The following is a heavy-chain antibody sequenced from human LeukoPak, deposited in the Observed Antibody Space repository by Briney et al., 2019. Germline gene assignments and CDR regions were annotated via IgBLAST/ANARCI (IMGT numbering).Heavy chain of an antibody. CDR1: GFTFSSYA. D-gene: IGHD2-2*01. J-gene: IGHJ4*02. Sequence: GGSLRLSCAASGFTFSSYAMSGVRQAPGKGLEWVSAISGSGGSTYYADSVKGRFTISRDNSKNTLYLQMNSLRAEDTAEYYCAKDAVVVPAATPGDYFDYWGQGTLVTVSS. CDR2: ISGSGGST. CDR3: AKDAVVVPAATPGDYFDY. V-gene: IGHV3-23*01.